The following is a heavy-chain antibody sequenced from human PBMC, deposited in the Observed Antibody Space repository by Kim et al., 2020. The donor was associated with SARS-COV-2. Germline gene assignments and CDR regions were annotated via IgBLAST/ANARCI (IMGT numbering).Heavy chain of an antibody. CDR2: ISGSGGST. CDR1: GFTFSSYA. D-gene: IGHD6-19*01. Sequence: GGSLRLSCAASGFTFSSYAMSWVRQAPGKGLEWVSAISGSGGSTYYADSVKGRFTISRDNSKNTLYLQMNSLRAEDTAVYYCASLLSGWYLGYWGQGTLVTVSS. V-gene: IGHV3-23*01. CDR3: ASLLSGWYLGY. J-gene: IGHJ4*02.